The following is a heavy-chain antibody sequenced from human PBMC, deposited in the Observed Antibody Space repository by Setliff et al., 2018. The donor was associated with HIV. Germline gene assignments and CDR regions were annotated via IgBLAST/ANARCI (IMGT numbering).Heavy chain of an antibody. V-gene: IGHV5-51*01. Sequence: GESLKISCHLSGYSFVDFWIGWVRQMPGKGLEWMGIIYPDDSDTRYSPSFQGQVTISADKSISTAHLQWSSLKASDTAMYYCARQGVGIAVAGNRYFDLWGRGTLVTVSS. CDR3: ARQGVGIAVAGNRYFDL. CDR2: IYPDDSDT. D-gene: IGHD6-19*01. J-gene: IGHJ2*01. CDR1: GYSFVDFW.